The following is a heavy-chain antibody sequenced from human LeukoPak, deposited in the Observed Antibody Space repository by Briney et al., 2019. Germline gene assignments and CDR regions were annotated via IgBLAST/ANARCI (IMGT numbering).Heavy chain of an antibody. J-gene: IGHJ2*01. D-gene: IGHD1-1*01. CDR3: AKEGAWNNWYLDL. Sequence: GGSLRLSCAASGFSFSSNGMQWVRQAPGKGLEWVAVIGDDGRDKYYADSVRGRFTSSMDNSKNTLSLQMNSLRHEDTAVYYCAKEGAWNNWYLDLWGRGTLVTVSS. CDR2: IGDDGRDK. V-gene: IGHV3-30*18. CDR1: GFSFSSNG.